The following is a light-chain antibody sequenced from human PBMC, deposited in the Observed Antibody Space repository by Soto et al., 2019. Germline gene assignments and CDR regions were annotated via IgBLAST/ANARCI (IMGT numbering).Light chain of an antibody. J-gene: IGLJ1*01. CDR2: SNI. CDR1: SSNIGSNT. V-gene: IGLV1-44*01. Sequence: QSVLTQSPSASGTRGQGVTISCSGSSSNIGSNTVDWYQQFPGTAPKLLIYSNIKRPSGVPVRFSGSKSVTSASLAIRGLQSEDEADYFCATWDGSLSAYVFGTGTKVTVL. CDR3: ATWDGSLSAYV.